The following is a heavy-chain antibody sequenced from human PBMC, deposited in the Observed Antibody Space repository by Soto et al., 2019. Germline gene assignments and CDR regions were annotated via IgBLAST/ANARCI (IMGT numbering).Heavy chain of an antibody. CDR3: ATEDIVVVPAAMGGHY. Sequence: EVQLVQSGAEVKKPGESLRISCKGSGYSFTSYLISWVRQMPGKVLEWMGRIDPSDSYTNYSPSFQGHVTISADKSISTAYLQWSSLKASDTAMYYCATEDIVVVPAAMGGHYWGQGTLVTVSS. J-gene: IGHJ4*02. D-gene: IGHD2-2*01. CDR1: GYSFTSYL. V-gene: IGHV5-10-1*01. CDR2: IDPSDSYT.